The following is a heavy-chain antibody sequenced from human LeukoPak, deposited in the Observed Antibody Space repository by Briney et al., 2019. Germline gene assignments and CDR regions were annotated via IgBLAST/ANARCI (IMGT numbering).Heavy chain of an antibody. V-gene: IGHV3-23*01. CDR3: TKGVNSGSIDY. J-gene: IGHJ4*02. CDR2: ISGSGGST. D-gene: IGHD6-19*01. Sequence: GGSLRPSCAASGFNFGIHGMHWVRQASGKGLEWVSSISGSGGSTYYAASVRGRFTISRDNSKNTVSLQMNSLRGEDTALYYCTKGVNSGSIDYWGQGTLVTVSS. CDR1: GFNFGIHG.